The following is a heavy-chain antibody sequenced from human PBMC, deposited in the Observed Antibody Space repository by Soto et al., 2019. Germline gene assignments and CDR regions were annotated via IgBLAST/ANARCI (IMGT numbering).Heavy chain of an antibody. CDR1: GFTFSSYW. J-gene: IGHJ4*02. V-gene: IGHV3-74*01. Sequence: GGSLRLSCAASGFTFSSYWMHWVHQAPGKGLVWVSRINSDGSSTSYADSVKGRFTISRDNAKNTLYLQMNSLRAEDTAVYYCARDQTGGVAGTFDFDYWGQGTLVTVSS. D-gene: IGHD6-19*01. CDR2: INSDGSST. CDR3: ARDQTGGVAGTFDFDY.